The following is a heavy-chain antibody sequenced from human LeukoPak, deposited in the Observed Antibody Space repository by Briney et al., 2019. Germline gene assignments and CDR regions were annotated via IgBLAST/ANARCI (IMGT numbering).Heavy chain of an antibody. V-gene: IGHV4-34*01. Sequence: SETLSLTCAVYGGSFSGYYWSWIRQPPGKGLEWIGEINHSGSTNYNPSLKSRVTISVDTSKNQFSLKLSSVTAADTAVYYCARYVLSGSYYYYYYYMDVWGKATTVTVSS. CDR3: ARYVLSGSYYYYYYYMDV. CDR1: GGSFSGYY. J-gene: IGHJ6*03. CDR2: INHSGST. D-gene: IGHD1-26*01.